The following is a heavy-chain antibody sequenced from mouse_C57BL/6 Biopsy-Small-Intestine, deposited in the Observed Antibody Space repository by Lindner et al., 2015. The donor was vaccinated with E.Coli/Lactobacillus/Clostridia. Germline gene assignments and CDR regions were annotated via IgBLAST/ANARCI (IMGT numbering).Heavy chain of an antibody. Sequence: VQLQESGAELMKPGASVKLSCKATGYTFTGYWIEWVKQGPGHGLEWIGEILPGSGSNNYNEKFKGKATITEDTSSNTAYMQLNSLTTEDSAIYYCTRSGYGGDYFDYWGQGTTLTVSS. D-gene: IGHD2-10*02. V-gene: IGHV1-9*01. CDR1: GYTFTGYW. J-gene: IGHJ2*01. CDR3: TRSGYGGDYFDY. CDR2: ILPGSGSN.